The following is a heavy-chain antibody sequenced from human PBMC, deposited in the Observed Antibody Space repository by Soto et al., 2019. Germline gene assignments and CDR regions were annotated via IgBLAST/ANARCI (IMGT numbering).Heavy chain of an antibody. D-gene: IGHD3-10*01. J-gene: IGHJ4*02. CDR2: LNGSGGST. CDR3: ARGFSAGKGSPPDY. Sequence: EVRLLESGGGLVQPGGSLRLSCAASGFTFSNYAMTWVRQAPGKGLEWVSGLNGSGGSTSSAYSVKGRFAISRDTSKNTLYLQMNSLRDGDTAVYYCARGFSAGKGSPPDYWGQGTLVTVSS. CDR1: GFTFSNYA. V-gene: IGHV3-23*01.